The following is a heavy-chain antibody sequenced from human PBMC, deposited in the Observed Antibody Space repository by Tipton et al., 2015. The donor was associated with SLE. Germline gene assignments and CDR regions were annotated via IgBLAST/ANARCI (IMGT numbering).Heavy chain of an antibody. J-gene: IGHJ5*02. CDR2: IYAGGTT. D-gene: IGHD2-21*02. CDR1: GGSIGTHY. Sequence: LRLSCTVSGGSIGTHYWSWIRQSAVKGLEYIGRIYAGGTTNYHPPLKSRVTMSVDTSKHQFSLTLRSVTAADTAIYYCARGLQAFCGGDCPFDLWGQGTLVTVSS. V-gene: IGHV4-4*07. CDR3: ARGLQAFCGGDCPFDL.